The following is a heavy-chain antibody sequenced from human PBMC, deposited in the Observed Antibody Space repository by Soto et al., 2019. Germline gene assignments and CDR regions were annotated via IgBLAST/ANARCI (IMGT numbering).Heavy chain of an antibody. CDR1: GYTFTSYG. V-gene: IGHV1-18*01. CDR3: ARGLKSSPFGGVIVIPSFDP. J-gene: IGHJ5*02. CDR2: ISAYNGNT. Sequence: GASVKVSCKASGYTFTSYGISWVRHAPGQGLEWMGWISAYNGNTNYAQKLQGRVTMTTDTSTSTAYMELRSLRSDDTAVYYCARGLKSSPFGGVIVIPSFDPWGQRTLVTVSS. D-gene: IGHD3-16*02.